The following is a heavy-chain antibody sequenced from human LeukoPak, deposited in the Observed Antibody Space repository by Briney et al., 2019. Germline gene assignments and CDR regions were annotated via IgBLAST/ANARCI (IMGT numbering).Heavy chain of an antibody. J-gene: IGHJ4*02. D-gene: IGHD2-2*01. CDR1: GGSISSSSYY. CDR3: PTYCSSSCYV. Sequence: SETLSLTCTVSGGSISSSSYYWGWIRQPPGKGLEWIGSIYYSGSTYYNPFLKSRVTISVDTSKHQFSLNLSSVTAADTAVYYCPTYCSSSCYVWGQGTLVTVSS. V-gene: IGHV4-39*01. CDR2: IYYSGST.